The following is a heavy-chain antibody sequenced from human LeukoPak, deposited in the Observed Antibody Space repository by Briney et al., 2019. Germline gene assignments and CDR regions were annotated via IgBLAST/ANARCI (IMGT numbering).Heavy chain of an antibody. D-gene: IGHD3-9*01. CDR1: GFTFSSYA. V-gene: IGHV3-23*01. Sequence: GGSLRLSCAASGFTFSSYAMSWVRQAPGKGLEWVSAISGSGASTYYADSVKGRFTISRDNSKNILYLQMNSLRAEDTAVYYCAKSYFDILTGNSASYYYYGMDVWGQGTTVTVSS. CDR3: AKSYFDILTGNSASYYYYGMDV. J-gene: IGHJ6*02. CDR2: ISGSGAST.